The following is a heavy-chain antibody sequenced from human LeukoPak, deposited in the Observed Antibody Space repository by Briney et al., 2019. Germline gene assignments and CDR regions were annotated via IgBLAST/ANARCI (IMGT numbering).Heavy chain of an antibody. CDR2: IWYDGSNK. V-gene: IGHV3-33*01. CDR3: ARDLRGYFDY. CDR1: GFTFSSYG. J-gene: IGHJ4*02. Sequence: GGSLRLSCAASGFTFSSYGMHWVRQAPGKGLEGVAVIWYDGSNKYYADSVKGRFTISRDNSKNTLYLQMNSLRAEDTAVYYCARDLRGYFDYWGQGTLVTVSS. D-gene: IGHD3-3*01.